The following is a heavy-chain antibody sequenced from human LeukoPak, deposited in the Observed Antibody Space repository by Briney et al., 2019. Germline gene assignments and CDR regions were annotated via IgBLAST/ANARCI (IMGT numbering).Heavy chain of an antibody. V-gene: IGHV1-69*05. Sequence: ASVKVSCKASGGTFSSYAISWVRQAPGQGLEWMGGIIPIFGTANYAQKFQGRVTITTDESTSTAYMELSSLRSEDTAVYYCARVSTVTTWGGYYCYMDVWGKGTTVTVSS. J-gene: IGHJ6*03. CDR3: ARVSTVTTWGGYYCYMDV. CDR2: IIPIFGTA. D-gene: IGHD4-17*01. CDR1: GGTFSSYA.